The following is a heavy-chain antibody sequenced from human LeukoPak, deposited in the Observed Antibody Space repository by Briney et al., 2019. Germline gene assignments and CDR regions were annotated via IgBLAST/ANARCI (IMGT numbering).Heavy chain of an antibody. CDR1: GYDFTNYW. CDR3: ARHDWVGPGTFDI. CDR2: IYPGDSDT. J-gene: IGHJ3*02. Sequence: GESLKISCKGSGYDFTNYWIAWVRQMPGKGLEWMGIIYPGDSDTRYSPSFQGQVTISADKSISTAYLQWSSLRASDTAMYYCARHDWVGPGTFDIWGQGTMVTVSS. V-gene: IGHV5-51*01. D-gene: IGHD3-9*01.